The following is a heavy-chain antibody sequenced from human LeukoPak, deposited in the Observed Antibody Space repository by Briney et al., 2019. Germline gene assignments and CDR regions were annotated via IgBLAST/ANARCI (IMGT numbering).Heavy chain of an antibody. Sequence: GGSLRLSCTASGFTFGDYAMSWFRQAPGKGLEWVANMNHDGSEKYYVDSVKGRFTISRDNAKNSLYLQMNSLRAEDTAVYYCAKDEPGLHVKFFYYYYYMDVWGKGTTVTVSS. D-gene: IGHD5-24*01. V-gene: IGHV3-7*01. CDR3: AKDEPGLHVKFFYYYYYMDV. J-gene: IGHJ6*03. CDR2: MNHDGSEK. CDR1: GFTFGDYA.